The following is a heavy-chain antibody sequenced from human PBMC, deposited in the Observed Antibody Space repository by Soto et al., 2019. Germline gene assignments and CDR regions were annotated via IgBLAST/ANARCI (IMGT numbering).Heavy chain of an antibody. D-gene: IGHD3-10*01. CDR2: INQDGSEK. CDR3: ARGGPYGSGSYYLNY. Sequence: GSLRLSCAASGFTFSTYWMSWVRQAPGKGLEWVADINQDGSEKYYVDSVKGRFTVSRDNAKNSLFLQMNNLTAEETAVYFCARGGPYGSGSYYLNYWGQGTLVTVSS. V-gene: IGHV3-7*04. CDR1: GFTFSTYW. J-gene: IGHJ4*02.